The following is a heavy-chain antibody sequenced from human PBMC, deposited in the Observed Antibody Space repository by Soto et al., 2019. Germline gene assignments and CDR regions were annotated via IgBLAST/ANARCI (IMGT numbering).Heavy chain of an antibody. CDR3: ATLGGTAMVKIDY. J-gene: IGHJ4*02. Sequence: QVQLVQSGAEVKKPGSSVKVSYKASGGTFSSYAISWVRQAPGQGLEWMGGIIPIFGTANYAQKFQGRVTITADKSTSTAYMELSSLRSEDTAVYYCATLGGTAMVKIDYWAREPWSPSPQ. V-gene: IGHV1-69*06. CDR1: GGTFSSYA. D-gene: IGHD5-18*01. CDR2: IIPIFGTA.